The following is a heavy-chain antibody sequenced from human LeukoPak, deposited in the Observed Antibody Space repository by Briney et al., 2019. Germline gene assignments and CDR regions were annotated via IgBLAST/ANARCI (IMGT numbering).Heavy chain of an antibody. V-gene: IGHV1-69*06. Sequence: SVKVPCKASGGTFSSYAISWVRQAPGQGLEWMGGIIPIFGTANYAQKFQGRVTITADKSTSAAYMELSSLRSEDTAVYYCARVFSGGTNSAGYWGQGTLVTVSS. J-gene: IGHJ4*02. CDR3: ARVFSGGTNSAGY. CDR1: GGTFSSYA. CDR2: IIPIFGTA. D-gene: IGHD1-1*01.